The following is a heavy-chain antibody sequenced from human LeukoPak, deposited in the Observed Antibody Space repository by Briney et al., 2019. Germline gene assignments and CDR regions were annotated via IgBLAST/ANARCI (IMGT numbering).Heavy chain of an antibody. D-gene: IGHD3-22*01. CDR2: TYYRSKWHT. CDR1: GDSVSSNSAA. J-gene: IGHJ4*02. Sequence: SQTLSLTCAISGDSVSSNSAAWNWIRRSPSRGLEWLGRTYYRSKWHTDYAASVKSRITINADTSKNQFSLQLNSVTPEDTAMYYCARGSSRIYYYDSSGYSHAFDDWGQGTLVTVSS. V-gene: IGHV6-1*01. CDR3: ARGSSRIYYYDSSGYSHAFDD.